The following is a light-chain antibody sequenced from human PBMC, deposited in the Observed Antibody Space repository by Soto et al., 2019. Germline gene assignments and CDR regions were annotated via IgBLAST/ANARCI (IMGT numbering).Light chain of an antibody. CDR2: KAS. Sequence: DIQMTQFPSTLSVSIGDRVTITCRASQTISSWLAWYQQKPGKAPKLLIYKASSLETGVPSRFSGSGSGTEFTLTISSLQPDDFATYYCQQYNSYSPYTFGQGTRLEIK. J-gene: IGKJ2*01. CDR1: QTISSW. V-gene: IGKV1-5*03. CDR3: QQYNSYSPYT.